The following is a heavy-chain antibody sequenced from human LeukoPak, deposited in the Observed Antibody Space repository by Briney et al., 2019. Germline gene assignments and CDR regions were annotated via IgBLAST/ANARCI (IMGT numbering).Heavy chain of an antibody. D-gene: IGHD5-18*01. CDR3: ARGAVYSYGLFDY. Sequence: GGSLRLSCAVSGFPFSHYWMTWVRQAPGKGLEWVANIKQDGGEKYYVDSVKGRFTISRDNAKNSLYLQMNSLRAEDTAVYYCARGAVYSYGLFDYWGQGTLVTVSS. CDR2: IKQDGGEK. CDR1: GFPFSHYW. J-gene: IGHJ4*02. V-gene: IGHV3-7*01.